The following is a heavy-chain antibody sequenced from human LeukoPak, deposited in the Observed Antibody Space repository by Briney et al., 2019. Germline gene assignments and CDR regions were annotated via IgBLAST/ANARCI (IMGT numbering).Heavy chain of an antibody. CDR1: GGSFSGYY. V-gene: IGHV4-34*01. D-gene: IGHD2-2*01. CDR2: INHSGST. CDR3: ARGRGYCSSTSCYPHYYGMDV. Sequence: SETLSLTCAVYGGSFSGYYWSWIHQPPGKGLEWIGEINHSGSTNYNPSLKSRVTISVDTSKNQFSLKLSSVTAADTAVYYCARGRGYCSSTSCYPHYYGMDVWGKGTTVTVSS. J-gene: IGHJ6*04.